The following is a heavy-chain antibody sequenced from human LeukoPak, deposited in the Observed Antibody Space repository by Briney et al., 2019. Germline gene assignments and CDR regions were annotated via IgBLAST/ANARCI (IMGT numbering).Heavy chain of an antibody. CDR3: ARAPAFGTVDY. J-gene: IGHJ4*02. Sequence: GSLRLSCAASGFTFSSYWMSWVRQAPGKGLEWVANINQDGSEEYYVASMKGRFTISRDNAKNSLCLQVNSLRGEDTAVYYCARAPAFGTVDYWGQGTLVTVSS. V-gene: IGHV3-7*01. D-gene: IGHD1-1*01. CDR1: GFTFSSYW. CDR2: INQDGSEE.